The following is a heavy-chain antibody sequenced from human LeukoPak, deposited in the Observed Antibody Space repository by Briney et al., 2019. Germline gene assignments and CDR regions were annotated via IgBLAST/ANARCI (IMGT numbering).Heavy chain of an antibody. V-gene: IGHV3-21*01. CDR2: ISNSSSYI. Sequence: PGGSLRLSCAASGFTFSSYFMNWVRQAPGKGLEWVACISNSSSYIYYADSVKGRFTISRDNAKNSLYLQMISLRAEDTAVYYCARGGAGATKDDTFDIWGQGTMVTVSS. J-gene: IGHJ3*02. CDR1: GFTFSSYF. D-gene: IGHD1-1*01. CDR3: ARGGAGATKDDTFDI.